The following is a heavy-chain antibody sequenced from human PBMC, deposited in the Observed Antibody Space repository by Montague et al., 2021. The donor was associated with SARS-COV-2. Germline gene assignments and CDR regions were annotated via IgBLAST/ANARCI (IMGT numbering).Heavy chain of an antibody. D-gene: IGHD4-17*01. CDR2: IYNSGST. J-gene: IGHJ6*02. CDR3: ARDYGDYAYYYGLDV. Sequence: IYNSGSTNYNPSLNSRVTMSVDTSKNQFSLQVSSVTAADTAVYYFARDYGDYAYYYGLDVWGQGTTVTVSS. V-gene: IGHV4-4*07.